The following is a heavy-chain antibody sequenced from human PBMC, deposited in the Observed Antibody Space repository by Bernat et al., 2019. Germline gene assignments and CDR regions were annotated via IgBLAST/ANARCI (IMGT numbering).Heavy chain of an antibody. D-gene: IGHD2-15*01. Sequence: QVQLVQSGAEVKKPGASVKVSCKASGYTFTSYAMHWVRQAPGQRLEWMGWINAGNGNTKYSQKFQGRVTITRDTSASTAYMELSSLRSEDTAVYYCARGGYCSGGSCSPHNFGYWGQGTLVTVSS. CDR1: GYTFTSYA. CDR2: INAGNGNT. V-gene: IGHV1-3*01. J-gene: IGHJ4*02. CDR3: ARGGYCSGGSCSPHNFGY.